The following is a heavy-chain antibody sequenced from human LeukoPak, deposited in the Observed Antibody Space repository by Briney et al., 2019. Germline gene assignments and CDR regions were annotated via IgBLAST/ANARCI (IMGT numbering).Heavy chain of an antibody. V-gene: IGHV3-30-3*01. Sequence: GGSLRLSCAASGFTVSNNYMSWVRQAPGKGLEWVAVISYDGSNKYYADSVKGRFTISRDNSKNTLYLQMNSLRAEDTAVYYCARDAGKGPLYYYYGMDVWGQGTTVTVSS. CDR1: GFTVSNNY. J-gene: IGHJ6*02. D-gene: IGHD6-13*01. CDR3: ARDAGKGPLYYYYGMDV. CDR2: ISYDGSNK.